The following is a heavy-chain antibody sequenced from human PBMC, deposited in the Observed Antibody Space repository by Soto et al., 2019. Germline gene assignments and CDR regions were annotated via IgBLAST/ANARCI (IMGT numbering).Heavy chain of an antibody. CDR1: GFTFSSYA. CDR3: AKHGTRLRGFDY. CDR2: ISGTGGST. Sequence: EVQLLDSGGGLVQPGGSLRLSCAASGFTFSSYAMSWVRQAPGKGLEWVSAISGTGGSTYYADSVKGRFTISRDNSKNTLYLQMNSLRAEDTAVYYCAKHGTRLRGFDYWGQGTLVTVSS. V-gene: IGHV3-23*01. D-gene: IGHD1-26*01. J-gene: IGHJ4*02.